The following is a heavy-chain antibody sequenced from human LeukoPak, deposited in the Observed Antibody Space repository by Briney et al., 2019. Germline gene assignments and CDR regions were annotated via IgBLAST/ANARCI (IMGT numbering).Heavy chain of an antibody. V-gene: IGHV1-2*06. CDR1: GYTFTGYY. CDR2: INPNSGGP. Sequence: ASVKVSCKASGYTFTGYYMHWVRQAPGQGLEWMGRINPNSGGPNYAQTFQGRVPMTRDTSISTAYMELSRLRSDDTAVYYCASGPYNWNDGGDYWGQGTLVTVSS. J-gene: IGHJ4*02. D-gene: IGHD1-20*01. CDR3: ASGPYNWNDGGDY.